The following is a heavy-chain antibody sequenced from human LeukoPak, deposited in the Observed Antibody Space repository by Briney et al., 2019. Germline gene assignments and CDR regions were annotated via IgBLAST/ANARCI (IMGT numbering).Heavy chain of an antibody. CDR2: ISRYTGNT. V-gene: IGHV1-18*01. CDR3: ARDLTGGSSERDEYFQH. D-gene: IGHD1-26*01. CDR1: GYTFINYG. J-gene: IGHJ1*01. Sequence: GASVKVSCKASGYTFINYGISWVRQAPGQGLEWMGWISRYTGNTNYALQLQGRVTMTRDTSTSTVYMELSSLRSEDTAVYYCARDLTGGSSERDEYFQHWGQGTLVTVSS.